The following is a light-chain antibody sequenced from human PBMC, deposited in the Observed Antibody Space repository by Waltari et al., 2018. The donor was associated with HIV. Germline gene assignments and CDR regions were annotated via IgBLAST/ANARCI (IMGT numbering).Light chain of an antibody. CDR3: QQRSNWPPKLT. V-gene: IGKV3-11*01. CDR2: DAS. Sequence: ATLSCRASQSVSSYLAWYQQKPGQAPRLLIYDASNRATGIPARFSGSGSGTDFTLTISSLEPEDFAVYYCQQRSNWPPKLTFGGGTKVEIK. J-gene: IGKJ4*01. CDR1: QSVSSY.